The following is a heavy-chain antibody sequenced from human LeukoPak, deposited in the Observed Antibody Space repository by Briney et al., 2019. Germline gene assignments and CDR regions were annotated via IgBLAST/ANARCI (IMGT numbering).Heavy chain of an antibody. CDR2: MNPNSGNT. Sequence: ASVKVSCKASGYTFTSYDINWVRQATGQGLEWMGWMNPNSGNTGYAQKFQGRVTITRNTSISTAYMELSSLRSEDTAVYYCARVGYNWNYGDYWGQGTLVTVSS. CDR1: GYTFTSYD. CDR3: ARVGYNWNYGDY. V-gene: IGHV1-8*03. D-gene: IGHD1-7*01. J-gene: IGHJ4*02.